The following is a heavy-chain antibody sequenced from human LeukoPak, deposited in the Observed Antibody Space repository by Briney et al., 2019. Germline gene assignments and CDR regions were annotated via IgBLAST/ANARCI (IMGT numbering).Heavy chain of an antibody. D-gene: IGHD2-15*01. CDR3: ARASSDHYYYGMDV. J-gene: IGHJ6*02. V-gene: IGHV4-34*01. CDR2: INHSGST. CDR1: GGSFSGYY. Sequence: SETLSLTCAVYGGSFSGYYWSWIRQPPGKGLEWIGEINHSGSTNYNPSLKSRVTISVDTSKNQFSLKLSSATAADTAVYYCARASSDHYYYGMDVWGQGTTVTVSS.